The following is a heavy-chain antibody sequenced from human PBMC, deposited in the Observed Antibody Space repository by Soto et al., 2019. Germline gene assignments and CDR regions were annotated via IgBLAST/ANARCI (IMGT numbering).Heavy chain of an antibody. V-gene: IGHV4-4*02. CDR1: GGSISSSNW. J-gene: IGHJ4*02. CDR3: ARADEGIAAAGTSRAFDY. CDR2: IYHSGST. D-gene: IGHD6-13*01. Sequence: QVQLQESGPGLVKPSGTLSLTCAVSGGSISSSNWWSWVRQPPGKGLEWIGEIYHSGSTNYNPSLESRVTISVDKSKNQFSLKLSAVTAADTAVYYCARADEGIAAAGTSRAFDYWGQGTLVTVSS.